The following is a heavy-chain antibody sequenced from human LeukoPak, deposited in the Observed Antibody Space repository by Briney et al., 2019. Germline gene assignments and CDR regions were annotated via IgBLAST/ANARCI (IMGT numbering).Heavy chain of an antibody. CDR3: ARDRRESTKPNDAFDI. CDR2: MYYSGST. D-gene: IGHD1-1*01. Sequence: SETLSLTCSVSGGSISSYYWSWMRQPPGKGLVGIGYMYYSGSTHYNPSLESLVTTSIDTSRRQLSLKLTPVTAADTAVYYCARDRRESTKPNDAFDIWDQGTMVTVSS. J-gene: IGHJ3*02. V-gene: IGHV4-59*01. CDR1: GGSISSYY.